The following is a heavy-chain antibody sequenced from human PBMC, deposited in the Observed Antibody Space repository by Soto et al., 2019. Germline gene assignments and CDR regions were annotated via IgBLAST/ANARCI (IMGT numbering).Heavy chain of an antibody. CDR3: ARGRYGDY. D-gene: IGHD1-1*01. V-gene: IGHV1-18*01. J-gene: IGHJ4*02. Sequence: QVHLVQSGAEVKKPGASVKVSCKGSVYGFTTYGITWVRQAPGQGLEWMAWISAHNGNTNYAQKLHGRVTVTRDTSTSTAYLELRRLRSDDTAVYSCARGRYGDYWGQGALVTVSS. CDR1: VYGFTTYG. CDR2: ISAHNGNT.